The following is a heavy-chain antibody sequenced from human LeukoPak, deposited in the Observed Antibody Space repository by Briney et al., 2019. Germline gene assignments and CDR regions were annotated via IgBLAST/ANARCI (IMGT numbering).Heavy chain of an antibody. CDR3: ARAAGYSRAFDI. V-gene: IGHV4-34*01. Sequence: SETLSLTCAVYGGSFSGYYWSWIRQPPGKGLEWIGEINHSGSTNYNPSLKSRVTISVDTSKNQFSLKLSSVTAADTAVYYCARAAGYSRAFDIWGQGTMVTVSS. D-gene: IGHD5-18*01. CDR2: INHSGST. CDR1: GGSFSGYY. J-gene: IGHJ3*02.